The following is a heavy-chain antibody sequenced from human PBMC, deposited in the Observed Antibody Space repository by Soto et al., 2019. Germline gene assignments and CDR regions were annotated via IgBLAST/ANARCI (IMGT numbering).Heavy chain of an antibody. J-gene: IGHJ5*02. CDR3: ARDSAAKFYDSSSYYPHFDP. CDR2: IYYAGGT. D-gene: IGHD3-22*01. Sequence: PSETMSLTCPVSGDSVNTDYDWSWIRQPTGKGLEWIGHIYYAGGTFYSPSIKSRLSLSIDTSKNQFSLRLTSVTAADPAVYYCARDSAAKFYDSSSYYPHFDPWGQGTLVTVSS. V-gene: IGHV4-30-4*01. CDR1: GDSVNTDYD.